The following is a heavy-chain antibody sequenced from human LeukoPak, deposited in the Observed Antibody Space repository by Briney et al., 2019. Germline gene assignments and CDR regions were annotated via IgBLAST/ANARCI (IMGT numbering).Heavy chain of an antibody. CDR3: ARERTLTSCYDY. J-gene: IGHJ4*02. D-gene: IGHD2-15*01. Sequence: ASVKVSCKASGYTFTGYYMHWVRQAPGQGLEWMGWINPNSGGTNYAQKFQGRVTMTRDTSISTAYMELSRLRSDDTAVYYCARERTLTSCYDYWGQGTLVTVSP. V-gene: IGHV1-2*02. CDR2: INPNSGGT. CDR1: GYTFTGYY.